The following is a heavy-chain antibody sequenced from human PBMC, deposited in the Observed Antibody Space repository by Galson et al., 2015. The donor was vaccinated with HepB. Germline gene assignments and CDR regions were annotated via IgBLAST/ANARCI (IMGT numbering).Heavy chain of an antibody. CDR1: GGTFSSYA. V-gene: IGHV1-69*13. CDR3: ARGGLRYFDWLSNPGPYYFDY. CDR2: IIPIFGTA. Sequence: SVKVSCKASGGTFSSYAISWVRQAPGQGLEWMGGIIPIFGTANYAQKFQGRVTITADESTSTAYMELSSLRSEDTAVYYCARGGLRYFDWLSNPGPYYFDYWGQGTLVTVSS. D-gene: IGHD3-9*01. J-gene: IGHJ4*02.